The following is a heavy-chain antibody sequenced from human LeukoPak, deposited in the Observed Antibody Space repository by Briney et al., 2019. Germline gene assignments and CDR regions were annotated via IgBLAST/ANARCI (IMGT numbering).Heavy chain of an antibody. CDR1: GFTFTSYD. CDR2: ISTSGGRT. CDR3: AKHWAH. Sequence: GGSLRRYCAASGFTFTSYDMSWVRQAPGKGLEWVSTISTSGGRTYYADSVKGRFTISRDNSKSTLHLQMNSPRVEDTAVYYCAKHWAHWGQGTLVTVSS. V-gene: IGHV3-23*01. J-gene: IGHJ4*02. D-gene: IGHD7-27*01.